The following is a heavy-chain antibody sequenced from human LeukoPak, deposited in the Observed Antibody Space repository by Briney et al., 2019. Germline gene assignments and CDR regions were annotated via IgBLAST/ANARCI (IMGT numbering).Heavy chain of an antibody. V-gene: IGHV3-23*01. J-gene: IGHJ4*02. Sequence: VGSLRLSCAAPGFSSKDYAMNSVRQGPRKGLEWVSAISVSGGNTYYADSVKGRFTISRDNSKNTLYLQMNSLRAEDTAVYYCARGDPHGYWGQGTLVTVSS. D-gene: IGHD3-16*01. CDR1: GFSSKDYA. CDR2: ISVSGGNT. CDR3: ARGDPHGY.